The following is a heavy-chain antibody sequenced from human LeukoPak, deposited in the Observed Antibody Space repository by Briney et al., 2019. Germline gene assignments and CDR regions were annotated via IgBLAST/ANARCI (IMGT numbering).Heavy chain of an antibody. J-gene: IGHJ4*02. V-gene: IGHV3-13*01. CDR1: GFTFSSYD. D-gene: IGHD1-26*01. CDR2: IGTAGDT. CDR3: ARGSRSGSSFDY. Sequence: SGGSLRLSCAASGFTFSSYDMHWVRQATGKGLEWVSAIGTAGDTYYPGSVKGRFTISRENAKNSLYLQMNSLRAGDTAVYYCARGSRSGSSFDYWGQGTLVTVSS.